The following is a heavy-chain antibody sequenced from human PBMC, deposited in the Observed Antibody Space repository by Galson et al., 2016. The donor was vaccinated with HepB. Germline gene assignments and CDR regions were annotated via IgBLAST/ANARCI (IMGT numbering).Heavy chain of an antibody. V-gene: IGHV1-69*13. CDR1: GGTSSSYA. CDR2: IIPRFGTA. Sequence: SVKVSCKASGGTSSSYAITWVRQAPGQGLEWLGGIIPRFGTANYPQKFKDRVTISADESTVTAHMELSGLRSDDTAVYHCARQEKAASRFHFDSWGQGTRVTVSS. D-gene: IGHD3-10*01. CDR3: ARQEKAASRFHFDS. J-gene: IGHJ4*02.